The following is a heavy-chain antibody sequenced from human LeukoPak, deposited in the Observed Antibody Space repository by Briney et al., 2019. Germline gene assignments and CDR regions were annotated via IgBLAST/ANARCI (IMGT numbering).Heavy chain of an antibody. D-gene: IGHD3-22*01. Sequence: SVKVSCKASGGTFSSYAISWVRQAPGQGLEWMGRIIPILGIANYAQKFQGRVTITADKSTSTAYMELSSLRSEDTAVYYCASSSALPDAFDIWGQGTMVTVSS. CDR2: IIPILGIA. J-gene: IGHJ3*02. CDR3: ASSSALPDAFDI. CDR1: GGTFSSYA. V-gene: IGHV1-69*04.